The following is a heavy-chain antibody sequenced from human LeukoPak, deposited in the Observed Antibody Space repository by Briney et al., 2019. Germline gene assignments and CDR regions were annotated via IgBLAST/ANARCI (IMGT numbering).Heavy chain of an antibody. D-gene: IGHD5-18*01. V-gene: IGHV1-18*01. Sequence: ASVKVSCKASGYAFTSYGISWVRQAPGQGLEWMGWISAYNGNTNYAQKLQGRVTMTTDTSTSTAYMELRSLRSDDTAVYYCARVWIQPYAFDIWGQGTMVTVSS. J-gene: IGHJ3*02. CDR1: GYAFTSYG. CDR3: ARVWIQPYAFDI. CDR2: ISAYNGNT.